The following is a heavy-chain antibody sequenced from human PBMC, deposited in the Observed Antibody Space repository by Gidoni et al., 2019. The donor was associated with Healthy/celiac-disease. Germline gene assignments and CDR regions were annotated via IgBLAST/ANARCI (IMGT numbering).Heavy chain of an antibody. J-gene: IGHJ4*02. CDR1: GFTFSSYW. CDR3: AREWFHGDGDYYFDY. CDR2: IKQDGSEK. Sequence: EVQLVESEGGLVQPGGSLRLSCAASGFTFSSYWMSWVRQAPGKGLEWVANIKQDGSEKYYVDSVKGRFTISRDNAKNSLYLQMNSLRAEDTAVYYCAREWFHGDGDYYFDYWGQGTLVTVSS. V-gene: IGHV3-7*01. D-gene: IGHD3-10*01.